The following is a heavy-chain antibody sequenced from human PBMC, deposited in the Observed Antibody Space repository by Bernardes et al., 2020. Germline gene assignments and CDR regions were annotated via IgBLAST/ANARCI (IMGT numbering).Heavy chain of an antibody. CDR2: ISYSGTT. D-gene: IGHD3-10*01. Sequence: SETLSLTCTVSGGSIRSNNYFWAWIRQPPGKGLEWIGTISYSGTTYYNPSLKTRVTLSVDTSKNQFSLKMSSVAAADTAVYFCARRGSGGKSFDFWGQGTLVTVSS. CDR3: ARRGSGGKSFDF. J-gene: IGHJ4*02. V-gene: IGHV4-39*01. CDR1: GGSIRSNNYF.